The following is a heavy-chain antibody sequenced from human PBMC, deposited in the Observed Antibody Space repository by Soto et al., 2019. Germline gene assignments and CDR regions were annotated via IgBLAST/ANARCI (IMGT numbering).Heavy chain of an antibody. V-gene: IGHV3-48*03. CDR3: AGYHYYAFDI. CDR1: GFTFSDYA. D-gene: IGHD3-22*01. Sequence: EVELVESGGGLVQPGGSLRLSCVASGFTFSDYAMNWVRQAPGKGLEWVSWFGITGKSGDYADSVKGRFTISRDNARNSVHLKKNSLRDEETVVYFFAGYHYYAFDIWGQGTMVPVS. CDR2: FGITGKSG. J-gene: IGHJ3*02.